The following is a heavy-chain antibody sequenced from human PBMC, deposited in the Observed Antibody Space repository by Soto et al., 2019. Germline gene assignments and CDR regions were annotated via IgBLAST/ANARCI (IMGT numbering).Heavy chain of an antibody. V-gene: IGHV3-21*01. CDR3: ARGSEGDWGFDY. J-gene: IGHJ4*02. D-gene: IGHD3-16*01. CDR2: ISSSSSYI. CDR1: GFTFSSYS. Sequence: EVQLVESGGGLVKPGGSLRLSCAASGFTFSSYSMNWVRQAPGKGLEWVSSISSSSSYIYYADSVKGRFTISRDNAKNSLYLQMNSLRAEDTAVYYCARGSEGDWGFDYWGQGTLVTVSS.